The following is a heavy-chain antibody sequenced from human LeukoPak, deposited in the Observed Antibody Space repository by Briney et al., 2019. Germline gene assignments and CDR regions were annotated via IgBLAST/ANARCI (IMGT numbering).Heavy chain of an antibody. CDR1: GFTFSDYY. CDR3: ARDLASYYGSGIRSPGYDY. Sequence: PGGSLRLSCAASGFTFSDYYMSWIRQAPGKGLEWVSYISSSGSTIYYADSVKGRFTISRDNAKNSLYLQMNSLRAEDTAVYYCARDLASYYGSGIRSPGYDYWGQGTLVTVSS. CDR2: ISSSGSTI. D-gene: IGHD3-10*01. J-gene: IGHJ4*02. V-gene: IGHV3-11*01.